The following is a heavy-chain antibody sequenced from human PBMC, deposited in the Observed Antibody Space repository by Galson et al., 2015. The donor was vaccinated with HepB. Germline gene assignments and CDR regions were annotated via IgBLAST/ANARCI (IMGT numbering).Heavy chain of an antibody. D-gene: IGHD2/OR15-2a*01. CDR2: ISYDAKNV. Sequence: SLRLSCAASGFTFSSYWMNWVRQAPGKGLEWVAKISYDAKNVYYAESLRRRSAISRDNSKNTLYLEMNSLRVEDTAVYYCAADATTIVTAFDYWGQGTLATVSS. CDR1: GFTFSSYW. J-gene: IGHJ4*02. CDR3: AADATTIVTAFDY. V-gene: IGHV3-30*03.